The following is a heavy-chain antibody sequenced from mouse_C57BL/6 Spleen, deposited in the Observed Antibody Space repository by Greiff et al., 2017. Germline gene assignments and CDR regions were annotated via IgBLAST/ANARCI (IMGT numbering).Heavy chain of an antibody. J-gene: IGHJ2*01. CDR1: GFTFSSYA. V-gene: IGHV5-4*01. CDR3: ARDGGNYEGFDY. CDR2: ISDGGSYT. Sequence: EVKLMESGGGLVKPGGSLKLSCAASGFTFSSYAMSWVRQTPEKRLEWVATISDGGSYTYYPDNVKGRFTISRDNAKNNLYLQMSHLKSEDTAMYYCARDGGNYEGFDYWGQGTTLTVSS. D-gene: IGHD2-1*01.